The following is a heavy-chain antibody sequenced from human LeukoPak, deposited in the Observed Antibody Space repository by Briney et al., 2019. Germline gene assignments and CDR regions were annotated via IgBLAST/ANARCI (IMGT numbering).Heavy chain of an antibody. Sequence: SETLSLTCTVSGGSISSYYWSWIRQPPGKGLEWIGYIYYSGSTNYNPSLKSRVTISIDTSKNPFSPKLSSVTAADTAVYYCARVLHGGYDWYWFDPWGQGTLVTVSS. V-gene: IGHV4-59*01. J-gene: IGHJ5*02. CDR1: GGSISSYY. CDR2: IYYSGST. D-gene: IGHD5-12*01. CDR3: ARVLHGGYDWYWFDP.